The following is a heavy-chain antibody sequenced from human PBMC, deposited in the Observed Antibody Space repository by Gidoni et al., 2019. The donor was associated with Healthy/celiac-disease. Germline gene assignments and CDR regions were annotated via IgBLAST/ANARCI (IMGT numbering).Heavy chain of an antibody. CDR1: GYSFTSYG. D-gene: IGHD4-4*01. CDR2: IYPGDSDT. J-gene: IGHJ1*01. Sequence: EVQLVQSGAEVKKPGESLKISCKGSGYSFTSYGIGWVRQMPGKGLEWMGIIYPGDSDTRYSPSFQGQVTISAEKSISTAYLQWSSLKAADTAMYYCARRHDYSEAFFQHWGQGTLVTVSS. CDR3: ARRHDYSEAFFQH. V-gene: IGHV5-51*01.